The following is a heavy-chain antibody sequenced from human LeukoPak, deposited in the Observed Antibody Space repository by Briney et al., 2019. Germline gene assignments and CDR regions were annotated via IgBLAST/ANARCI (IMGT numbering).Heavy chain of an antibody. Sequence: GGSLRLSCAASGFTFSNSWMNWVRQAPGKGLEWVAQIKQHGSEIYYMDSVKGRFTISRDDATNSVYLQMNSLRAEDTAIYYCATDRGLYWGQGTLVTVS. D-gene: IGHD5-12*01. CDR3: ATDRGLY. CDR1: GFTFSNSW. V-gene: IGHV3-7*01. J-gene: IGHJ4*02. CDR2: IKQHGSEI.